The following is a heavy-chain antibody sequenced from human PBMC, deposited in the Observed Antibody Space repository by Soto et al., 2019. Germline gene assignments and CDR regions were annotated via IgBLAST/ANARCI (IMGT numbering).Heavy chain of an antibody. Sequence: QVHLQESGPGLVKPSETLSLTCTVSGGSISSYYWSWIRQPPGKGLEWIGYIYYSGSTNYNPSLKSRVTISVDTSKNQFSLKLSSVTAADTAVYYCARRYGPGFDYWGQGTLVTVSS. CDR3: ARRYGPGFDY. CDR1: GGSISSYY. V-gene: IGHV4-59*08. CDR2: IYYSGST. D-gene: IGHD4-17*01. J-gene: IGHJ4*02.